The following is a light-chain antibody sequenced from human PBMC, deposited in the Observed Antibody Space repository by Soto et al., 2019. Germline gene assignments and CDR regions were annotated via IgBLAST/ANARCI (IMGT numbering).Light chain of an antibody. CDR1: QSIRSY. CDR2: AAS. CDR3: QQSYENVYT. V-gene: IGKV1-39*01. J-gene: IGKJ5*01. Sequence: DIQMTQSPSSPSASVGDRVTIICRASQSIRSYLNWYHQKPGKAPNLLISAASSLQSGVPSRFSGSGSGTEFTLTISGLQPEDFGTYYCQQSYENVYTFGQGTRLEIK.